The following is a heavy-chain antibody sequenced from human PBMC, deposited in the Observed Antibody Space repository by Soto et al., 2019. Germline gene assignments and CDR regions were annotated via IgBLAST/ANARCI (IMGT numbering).Heavy chain of an antibody. D-gene: IGHD3-10*01. CDR2: INAGNGNT. V-gene: IGHV1-3*01. CDR3: ARASYYYGSGSNWFDP. J-gene: IGHJ5*02. Sequence: ASVKVSFKASGYTFTSYAMHWLRHAPGQRLEWMGWINAGNGNTKYSQKFQGRVTITRDTSASTAYMELSSLRSEDTAVYYCARASYYYGSGSNWFDPWGQGTLVTVSS. CDR1: GYTFTSYA.